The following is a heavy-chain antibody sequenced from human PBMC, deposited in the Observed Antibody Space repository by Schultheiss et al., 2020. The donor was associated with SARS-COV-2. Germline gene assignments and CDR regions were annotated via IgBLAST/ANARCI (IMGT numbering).Heavy chain of an antibody. Sequence: SQTLSLTCAVYGGSFSGYYWSWIRQPPGKGLEWIGEINHSGSTNYNPSLKSRVTISVDTSKNQFSLKLSSVTAADTAVYYCARGGRAVVIAIRRVGLWFDLWGQGTLVTVSS. CDR1: GGSFSGYY. CDR2: INHSGST. D-gene: IGHD2-21*01. CDR3: ARGGRAVVIAIRRVGLWFDL. V-gene: IGHV4-34*01. J-gene: IGHJ5*02.